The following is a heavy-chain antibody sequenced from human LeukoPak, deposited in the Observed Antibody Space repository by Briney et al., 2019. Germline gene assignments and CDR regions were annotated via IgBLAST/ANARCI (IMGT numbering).Heavy chain of an antibody. V-gene: IGHV3-13*01. CDR2: IGIPGDT. CDR3: VRAHVAAGLALDL. CDR1: GFTFSGYD. Sequence: GGSLRLSCAASGFTFSGYDMHWVRQATGKGLEWVSGIGIPGDTYYPGSVKGRFTISRENVKNSFYPQMNSLRVEDTAVYYCVRAHVAAGLALDLWGQGTMVTVSS. J-gene: IGHJ3*01. D-gene: IGHD6-25*01.